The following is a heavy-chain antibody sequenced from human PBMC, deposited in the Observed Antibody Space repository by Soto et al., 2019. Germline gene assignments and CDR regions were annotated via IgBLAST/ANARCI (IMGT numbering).Heavy chain of an antibody. J-gene: IGHJ4*02. CDR1: GFTFSSYE. V-gene: IGHV3-48*03. CDR2: ISSSGSTI. CDR3: ARSFYDSSGYYGDTEEKGFDY. Sequence: EVQLVESGGGLVQPGGSLRLSCAASGFTFSSYEMNWVRQAPGKGLEWVSYISSSGSTIYYADSVKGRFTISRDNAKNSLYLQMNSLRAEDTAVYYCARSFYDSSGYYGDTEEKGFDYWGQGTLVTVSS. D-gene: IGHD3-22*01.